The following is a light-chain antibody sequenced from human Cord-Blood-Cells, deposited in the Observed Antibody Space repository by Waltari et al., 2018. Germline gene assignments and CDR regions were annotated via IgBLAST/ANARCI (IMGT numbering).Light chain of an antibody. Sequence: DIQMTQSPSSLCDSVGARVTITCRASQSISSYLNWYQQKPGKAPKLLIYSASSLQSGFPSRFTVSTSGTDFTLTITTLQPTNFSTSSFPPISIPPSPFLPSSTF. CDR2: SAS. J-gene: IGKJ2*01. V-gene: IGKV1-39*01. CDR3: PPISIPPSPFLPSST. CDR1: QSISSY.